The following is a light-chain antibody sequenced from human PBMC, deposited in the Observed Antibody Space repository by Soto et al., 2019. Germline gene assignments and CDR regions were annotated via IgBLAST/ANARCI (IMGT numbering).Light chain of an antibody. J-gene: IGKJ1*01. CDR2: AAS. Sequence: DIQMTQSPSSLSASVGDRVTITCRTSQGINDYLNWYQMKPGEAPKLLIYAASALQSGIPSRFSGSASGTEFTLTITSLQPEDFATYYCQQSYYFPRTFGQGTKVVVK. V-gene: IGKV1-39*01. CDR3: QQSYYFPRT. CDR1: QGINDY.